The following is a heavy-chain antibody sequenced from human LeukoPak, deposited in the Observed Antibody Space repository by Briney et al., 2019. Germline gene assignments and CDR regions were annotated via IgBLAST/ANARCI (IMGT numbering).Heavy chain of an antibody. J-gene: IGHJ6*03. CDR3: ARAILHSYYYYMDV. Sequence: GGSLRLSCAASGFTFSSYWMSWVRQAPGKGLEWVANIKQDGSEKYYVDSVKGRFTISRDNAKNSLYLQMNSLRAEDTVVYYCARAILHSYYYYMDVWGKGTTVTVSS. V-gene: IGHV3-7*01. D-gene: IGHD2/OR15-2a*01. CDR2: IKQDGSEK. CDR1: GFTFSSYW.